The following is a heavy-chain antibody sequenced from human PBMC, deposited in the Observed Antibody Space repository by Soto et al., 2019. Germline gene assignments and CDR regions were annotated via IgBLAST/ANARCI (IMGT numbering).Heavy chain of an antibody. CDR3: ARSIQLLAVAPAPNWFDP. Sequence: PGGSLRLSCAASGFPFSDYYMSWIRQAPGKGLEWVSYISSSGSTIYYADSVKGRFTISRDNAKNSLYLQMNSLRAEDTAVYYCARSIQLLAVAPAPNWFDPWGQGTLVTVSS. D-gene: IGHD6-19*01. CDR1: GFPFSDYY. CDR2: ISSSGSTI. V-gene: IGHV3-11*01. J-gene: IGHJ5*02.